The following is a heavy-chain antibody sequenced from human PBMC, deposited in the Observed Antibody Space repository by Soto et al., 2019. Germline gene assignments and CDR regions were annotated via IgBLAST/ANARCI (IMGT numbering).Heavy chain of an antibody. J-gene: IGHJ4*02. V-gene: IGHV3-48*03. CDR2: ISSSGSTI. CDR1: GFTFSSYE. CDR3: ASESGYYYASIDY. Sequence: PGGSLRLSCAASGFTFSSYEMNWVRQAPGKGLEWVSYISSSGSTIYYADSVKGRFTISRDNAKNSLYLQMNSLRAEDTAVYYCASESGYYYASIDYWGQGPLVTVSS. D-gene: IGHD3-22*01.